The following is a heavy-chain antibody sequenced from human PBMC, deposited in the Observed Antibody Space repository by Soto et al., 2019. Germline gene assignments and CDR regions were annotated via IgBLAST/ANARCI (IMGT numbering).Heavy chain of an antibody. CDR2: IVVGSGNT. V-gene: IGHV1-58*01. CDR1: GLTFTSSA. J-gene: IGHJ4*01. Sequence: ASVYASCKTSGLTFTSSAVQWVRQARGQRLEWIGWIVVGSGNTNYAQKFQERVTITRDMSTSTAYMVLSSLRSEDTAVYYCAAWDGSGSAIYFDNWG. CDR3: AAWDGSGSAIYFDN. D-gene: IGHD3-10*01.